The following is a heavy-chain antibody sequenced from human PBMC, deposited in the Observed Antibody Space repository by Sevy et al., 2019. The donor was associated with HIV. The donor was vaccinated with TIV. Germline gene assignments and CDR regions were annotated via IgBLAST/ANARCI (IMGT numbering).Heavy chain of an antibody. V-gene: IGHV5-51*01. J-gene: IGHJ3*02. CDR2: IYPVDSDT. Sequence: GESLKISCKASGYSFTSNWIGWVRQMPGKGLEWMGIIYPVDSDTRYSPSFQGHVTISVDKSITTAYLQWRSLRASDTGIYYCARRGSGDDFWRGYDSRNPFDIWGQGTLVTVSS. D-gene: IGHD3-3*01. CDR3: ARRGSGDDFWRGYDSRNPFDI. CDR1: GYSFTSNW.